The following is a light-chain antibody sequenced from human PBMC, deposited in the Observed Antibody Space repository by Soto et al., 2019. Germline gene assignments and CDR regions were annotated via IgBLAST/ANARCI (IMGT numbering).Light chain of an antibody. Sequence: EVVMTQSPAALSVSPGERATLSCRASQSVGTKLAWYQQKPGQAPRLLMYVASTRATGIPDRFTGSGSGTHFTLTISSLQSEDFAVYYCQQYNEWPPWTFGQGTKVEVQ. CDR1: QSVGTK. CDR3: QQYNEWPPWT. V-gene: IGKV3-15*01. J-gene: IGKJ1*01. CDR2: VAS.